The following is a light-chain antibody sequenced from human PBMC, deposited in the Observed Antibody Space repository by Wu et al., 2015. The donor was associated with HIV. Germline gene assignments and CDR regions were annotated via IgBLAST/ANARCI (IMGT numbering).Light chain of an antibody. J-gene: IGKJ1*01. CDR1: QSITTS. V-gene: IGKV1-5*03. Sequence: QVTQSPTALSASVGDRVTITCRTSQSITTSLAWYQHKPGKAPKLLIYAASTLESGVPSRFSGSGSGTVFTLTISSLQPDDFAIYFCQQYHTLWTFGQGTKVDIK. CDR3: QQYHTLWT. CDR2: AAS.